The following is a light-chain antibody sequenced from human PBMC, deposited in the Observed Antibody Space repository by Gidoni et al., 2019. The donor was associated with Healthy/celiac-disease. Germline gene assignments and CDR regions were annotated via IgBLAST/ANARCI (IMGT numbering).Light chain of an antibody. CDR3: CSYAGSYKV. Sequence: QSALTQPRSVSGSPAQSFTISCTGTSSDGGGYNYVSCYQQHPGKVPKLMIYDVIKRPSGVTDRFSGSKSGNTASLTISGLQAEDEAYYYCCSYAGSYKVFGTGTKVTVL. J-gene: IGLJ1*01. CDR1: SSDGGGYNY. V-gene: IGLV2-11*01. CDR2: DVI.